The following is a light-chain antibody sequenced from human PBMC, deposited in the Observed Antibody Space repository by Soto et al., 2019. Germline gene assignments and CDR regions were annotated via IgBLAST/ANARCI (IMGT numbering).Light chain of an antibody. J-gene: IGKJ4*01. Sequence: EIVMTHAPATLSVSPGERATLSCRASQSVSSNLAWYQQKPGQAPRLLIYGASTRATGIPARFSGSGSGTEFTLTISSLQSEDFAVYYCQQYNNPALTFGGGTRWIS. CDR1: QSVSSN. V-gene: IGKV3-15*01. CDR2: GAS. CDR3: QQYNNPALT.